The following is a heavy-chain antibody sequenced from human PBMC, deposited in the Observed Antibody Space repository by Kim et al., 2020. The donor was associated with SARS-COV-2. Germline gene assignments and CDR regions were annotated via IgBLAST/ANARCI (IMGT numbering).Heavy chain of an antibody. D-gene: IGHD3-3*01. CDR2: IIPIFGTA. CDR3: AREQNDFWSGSRRFYYYYGMDV. J-gene: IGHJ6*02. CDR1: GGTFSSYA. V-gene: IGHV1-69*13. Sequence: SVKVSCKASGGTFSSYAISWVRQAPGQGLEWMGGIIPIFGTANYAQKFQGRVTITADESTSTAYMELSSLRSEDTAVYYCAREQNDFWSGSRRFYYYYGMDVWGQGTTVTVSS.